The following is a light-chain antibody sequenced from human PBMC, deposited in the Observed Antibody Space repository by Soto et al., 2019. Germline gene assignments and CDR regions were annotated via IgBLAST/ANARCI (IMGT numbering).Light chain of an antibody. J-gene: IGKJ1*01. CDR2: GAS. V-gene: IGKV1-39*01. Sequence: DIQMTQSPSSLSAFVGDRVTITCRASQSIGNYLNWYQQKPGKAPKVLIYGASSLQSGVPSRFSGTGSGTDFTLTISSLQPEDFATYYCQQSHTSRAFGQGTKVDIK. CDR1: QSIGNY. CDR3: QQSHTSRA.